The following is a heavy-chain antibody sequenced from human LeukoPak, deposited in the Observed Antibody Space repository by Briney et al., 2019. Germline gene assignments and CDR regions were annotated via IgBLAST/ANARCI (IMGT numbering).Heavy chain of an antibody. CDR3: ATVTITFGGVIVNNWFDP. CDR1: GYTLTELS. CDR2: FDPEDGET. J-gene: IGHJ5*02. V-gene: IGHV1-24*01. Sequence: SSGKVSCKVSGYTLTELSMHWVRQAPGKGLEYTRVFDPEDGETIYAQKFQGRVTMTEDTSTDTAYMELSSLRSEDTAVYYCATVTITFGGVIVNNWFDPWGQGTLVTVSS. D-gene: IGHD3-16*02.